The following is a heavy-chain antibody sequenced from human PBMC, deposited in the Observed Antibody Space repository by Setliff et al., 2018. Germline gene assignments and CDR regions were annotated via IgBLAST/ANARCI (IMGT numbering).Heavy chain of an antibody. Sequence: SETLSLTCTVSGGSISSGSYYWSWIRQPAGKGLEWIGRIYTSGSTNYNPSLRRRVAISVDKSKNQFSLKLSSVTAADTAVYYCARALLWFGEGMDVWGKGTTVTVS. V-gene: IGHV4-61*02. J-gene: IGHJ6*03. CDR3: ARALLWFGEGMDV. CDR2: IYTSGST. CDR1: GGSISSGSYY. D-gene: IGHD3-10*01.